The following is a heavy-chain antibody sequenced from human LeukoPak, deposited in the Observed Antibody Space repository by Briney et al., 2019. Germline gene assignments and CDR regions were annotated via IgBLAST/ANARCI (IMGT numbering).Heavy chain of an antibody. CDR1: RGSISSHF. CDR2: IYYSGST. D-gene: IGHD3-16*01. Sequence: SETLSLTCTASRGSISSHFWSWIRQPPGKGLEWIGYIYYSGSTNFNPSLKSRVTISVDTSKNQFSLKLTSVTAADTAIYYCARLIPPYYFDSWGQGTHVTVSS. V-gene: IGHV4-59*08. CDR3: ARLIPPYYFDS. J-gene: IGHJ4*02.